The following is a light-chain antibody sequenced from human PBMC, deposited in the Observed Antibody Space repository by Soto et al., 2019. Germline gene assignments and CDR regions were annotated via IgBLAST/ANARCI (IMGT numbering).Light chain of an antibody. CDR3: SSFTSSTAVV. V-gene: IGLV1-40*01. J-gene: IGLJ2*01. Sequence: QSVLTQPPSMSGAPGQRVTMSCTGSSSNLGAGYDVHWYQRLPGAAPKLLIYDNTHRPSGVPNRFSGSKSGNTASLTISGLQAEDEADYYCSSFTSSTAVVFGGGTKLTVL. CDR2: DNT. CDR1: SSNLGAGYD.